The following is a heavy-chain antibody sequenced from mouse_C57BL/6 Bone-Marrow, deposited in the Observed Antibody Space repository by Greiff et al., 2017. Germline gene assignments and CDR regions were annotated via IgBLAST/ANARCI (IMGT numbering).Heavy chain of an antibody. CDR2: IYPRSGNT. V-gene: IGHV1-81*01. CDR3: ARVGLVYYDYDWFAY. D-gene: IGHD2-4*01. J-gene: IGHJ3*01. Sequence: QVQLQQSGAELARPGASVKLSCKASGYTFTSYGISWVKQRTGQGLEWIGEIYPRSGNTYYNEKFKGQATLTADKSSSTAYMELRSLTSEDSAVYFCARVGLVYYDYDWFAYWGQGTLVTVSA. CDR1: GYTFTSYG.